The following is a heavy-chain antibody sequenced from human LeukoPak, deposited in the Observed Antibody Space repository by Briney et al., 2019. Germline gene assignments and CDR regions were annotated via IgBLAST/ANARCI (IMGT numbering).Heavy chain of an antibody. V-gene: IGHV3-9*01. CDR2: ISWNSGSI. CDR3: AKDMTGIAAAPDDY. D-gene: IGHD6-13*01. CDR1: GVSISSGGYS. J-gene: IGHJ4*02. Sequence: LSLTCAVSGVSISSGGYSWSWIRQPPGKGLEWVSGISWNSGSIGYADSVKGRFTISRDNAKNSLYLQMNSLRAEDTALYYCAKDMTGIAAAPDDYWGQGTLVTVSS.